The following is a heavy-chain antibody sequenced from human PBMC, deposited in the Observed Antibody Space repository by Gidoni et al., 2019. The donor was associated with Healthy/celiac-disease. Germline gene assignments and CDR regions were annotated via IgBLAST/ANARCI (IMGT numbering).Heavy chain of an antibody. J-gene: IGHJ6*02. CDR2: IRSKAYGGTT. V-gene: IGHV3-49*03. CDR1: GFTFGDYA. Sequence: EVQLVESGGGLVQPGRSLRLSCTASGFTFGDYAMSWFRQAPGKGLEWVGFIRSKAYGGTTEYAASVKGRFTISRDDSKSIAYLQMNSLKTEDTAVYYCTRGHYYDSSGEFYYGMDVWGQGTTVTVSS. CDR3: TRGHYYDSSGEFYYGMDV. D-gene: IGHD3-22*01.